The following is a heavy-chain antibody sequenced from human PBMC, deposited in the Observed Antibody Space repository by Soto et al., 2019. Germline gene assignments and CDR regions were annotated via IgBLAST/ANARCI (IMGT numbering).Heavy chain of an antibody. J-gene: IGHJ4*02. CDR3: ARKCWNYPGPLDY. CDR2: INHSGST. CDR1: GGSFSGYY. V-gene: IGHV4-34*01. Sequence: QVQLQQWGAGLLKPSETLSLTCAVYGGSFSGYYWSWIRQPPGKGLEWIGEINHSGSTNYNPSLKSRVTIAVDTSKNQFSLKLSSVTAADTAVYYCARKCWNYPGPLDYWGQGTLVTVSS. D-gene: IGHD1-7*01.